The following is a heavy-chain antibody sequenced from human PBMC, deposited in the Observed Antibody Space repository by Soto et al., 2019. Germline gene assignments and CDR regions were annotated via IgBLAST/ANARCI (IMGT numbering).Heavy chain of an antibody. J-gene: IGHJ4*02. Sequence: EVQVVESGGGSVQPGGSLRLSCAASGITFTVSGWPWVGQAPGRGSFGVSRINPDGITTYYADSVKGRFTISRDNAKNTLYLQMNSLRVEDTAVYYCARVDSVQRRNALGYWGQGTLVTVSS. CDR1: GITFTVSG. CDR2: INPDGITT. D-gene: IGHD1-1*01. V-gene: IGHV3-74*01. CDR3: ARVDSVQRRNALGY.